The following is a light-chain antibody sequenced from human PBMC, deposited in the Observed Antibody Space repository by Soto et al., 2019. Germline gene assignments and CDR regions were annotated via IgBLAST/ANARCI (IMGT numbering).Light chain of an antibody. CDR3: SSYTSDSSYV. CDR1: SSDVGGYDF. CDR2: DVS. Sequence: QSALTQPPSASGSPGQSVTISCTGTSSDVGGYDFVAWHQQHPGKAPRLMIYDVSKRPSGVPDRFSGSKSGYTASLTVSGLQAEDEADYYCSSYTSDSSYVFGSGTKVTVL. J-gene: IGLJ1*01. V-gene: IGLV2-8*01.